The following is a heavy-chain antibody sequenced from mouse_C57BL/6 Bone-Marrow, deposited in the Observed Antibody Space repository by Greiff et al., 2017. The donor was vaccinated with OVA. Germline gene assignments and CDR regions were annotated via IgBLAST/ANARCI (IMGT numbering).Heavy chain of an antibody. V-gene: IGHV1-81*01. Sequence: VQLQQSGAELARPGASVKLSCKASGYTFTSYGISWVKQRTGQGLEWIGEIYPRSGNTYYNEKFKGKATLTADKSSSTAYMELRSLTSEDSAVSLGERSDYYGSRYVGKTFDYWGQGTTLTVSS. CDR2: IYPRSGNT. D-gene: IGHD1-1*01. CDR1: GYTFTSYG. J-gene: IGHJ2*01. CDR3: ERSDYYGSRYVGKTFDY.